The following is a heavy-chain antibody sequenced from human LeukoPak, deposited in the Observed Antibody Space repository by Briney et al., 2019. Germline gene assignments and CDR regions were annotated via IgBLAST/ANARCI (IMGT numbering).Heavy chain of an antibody. CDR1: GGTFNSYA. D-gene: IGHD3-9*01. J-gene: IGHJ4*02. CDR2: VIPMFDTS. CDR3: ARGRYDIVTGYYTGFDY. V-gene: IGHV1-69*05. Sequence: SVKVSCKASGGTFNSYAFIWVRQAAGQGLEWMGRVIPMFDTSNYAHKFQGRVTITTDESTSTAYMELSSLRSEDTAVYYCARGRYDIVTGYYTGFDYWGQGTLVTVSS.